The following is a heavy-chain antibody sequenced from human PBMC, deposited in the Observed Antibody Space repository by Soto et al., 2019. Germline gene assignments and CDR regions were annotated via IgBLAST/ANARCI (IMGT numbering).Heavy chain of an antibody. CDR1: GFTFSSYA. CDR3: AMTETIVVLLIGMDV. D-gene: IGHD3-22*01. Sequence: GSLRLSCAASGFTFSSYAMSWVRQAPGKGLEWVSAISGSGGSTYYADSVKGRFTISRDNSKNTLYLQMNSLRAEDTAVYYCAMTETIVVLLIGMDVWGQGTRVTVSS. V-gene: IGHV3-23*01. J-gene: IGHJ6*02. CDR2: ISGSGGST.